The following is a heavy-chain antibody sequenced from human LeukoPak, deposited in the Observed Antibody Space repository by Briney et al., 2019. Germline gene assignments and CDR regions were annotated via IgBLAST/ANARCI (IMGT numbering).Heavy chain of an antibody. D-gene: IGHD2-2*01. Sequence: SETLSLTCTVSGGSICSSSYYWGWIRQPPGKGLEWIGSIYYSGSTYYNPSLKSRVTISVDTSKNQFSLKLSSVTAADTAVYYCARLVFGQYQLLIHAFDIWGQGTMVTVSS. CDR1: GGSICSSSYY. CDR3: ARLVFGQYQLLIHAFDI. CDR2: IYYSGST. J-gene: IGHJ3*02. V-gene: IGHV4-39*01.